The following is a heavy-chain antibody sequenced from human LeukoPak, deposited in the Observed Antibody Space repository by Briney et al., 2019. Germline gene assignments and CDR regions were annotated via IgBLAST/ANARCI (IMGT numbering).Heavy chain of an antibody. CDR2: INHSGST. CDR1: GGSFSGYY. V-gene: IGHV4-34*01. J-gene: IGHJ4*02. Sequence: SETLSLTCAVYGGSFSGYYWSWIRQPPGKGLEWIGEINHSGSTNYNPSLKSRVTISVDTSKNQFSLKVSSVTAADTAVYYCARGQIALGYSWGQGTLVTVSS. CDR3: ARGQIALGYS. D-gene: IGHD5-18*01.